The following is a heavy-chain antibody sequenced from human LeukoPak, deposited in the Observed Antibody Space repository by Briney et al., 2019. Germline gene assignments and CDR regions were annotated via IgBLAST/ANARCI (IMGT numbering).Heavy chain of an antibody. V-gene: IGHV3-7*02. CDR1: AFTFSTSW. Sequence: PGGSLRLSCAASAFTFSTSWMNWVRQPPGKGLEWVANIKQDGSERYYVDSVKGRFTISRDNAKNSLYLQMDSLRAEDTAVYYCVKTYSNRGLDIWGRGAMVTVSS. CDR3: VKTYSNRGLDI. D-gene: IGHD6-13*01. CDR2: IKQDGSER. J-gene: IGHJ3*02.